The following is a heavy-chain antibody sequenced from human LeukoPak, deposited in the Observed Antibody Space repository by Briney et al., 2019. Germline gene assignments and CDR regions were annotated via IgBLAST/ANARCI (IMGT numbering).Heavy chain of an antibody. Sequence: SETLSLTCTVSGGSISSYYWSWLRQPPGKGLERVGYIYYSGSTNYNPSLKSRVTISVDTSKNQFSLKLSSVTAADTAVYYCARDYDYGDYFDYWGQGTLVTASS. CDR3: ARDYDYGDYFDY. V-gene: IGHV4-59*01. CDR2: IYYSGST. D-gene: IGHD4-17*01. CDR1: GGSISSYY. J-gene: IGHJ4*02.